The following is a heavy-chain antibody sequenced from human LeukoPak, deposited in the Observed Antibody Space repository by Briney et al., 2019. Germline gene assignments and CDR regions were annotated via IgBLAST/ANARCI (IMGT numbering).Heavy chain of an antibody. CDR2: MWFYGSEK. D-gene: IGHD3-10*01. J-gene: IGHJ4*02. CDR3: AKDRGEYYFDS. V-gene: IGHV3-33*06. CDR1: GFMFRSFG. Sequence: GGSLRLSCAASGFMFRSFGMHWGRQTPGKGLEWVAVMWFYGSEKYYADSVKGRFSISRDNSNSTLFLPMPRLRAEDTAIHYCAKDRGEYYFDSWGQGTLVTVSS.